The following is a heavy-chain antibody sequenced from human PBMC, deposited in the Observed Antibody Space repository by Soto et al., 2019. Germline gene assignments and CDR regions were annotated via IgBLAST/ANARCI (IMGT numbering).Heavy chain of an antibody. CDR2: IWYDGSYE. CDR3: ARPPIYDSTGQSTCSGMDV. D-gene: IGHD3-22*01. Sequence: QVQLVESGGGVVQPGRSLRLACAASGFTFSNYGIHWVRQAPGKGLEWVALIWYDGSYEYYADSVKGRFTISRDNSKNTVYLQMNSLRDAVRAVYYCARPPIYDSTGQSTCSGMDVWGQGTTVTVSS. J-gene: IGHJ6*02. V-gene: IGHV3-33*01. CDR1: GFTFSNYG.